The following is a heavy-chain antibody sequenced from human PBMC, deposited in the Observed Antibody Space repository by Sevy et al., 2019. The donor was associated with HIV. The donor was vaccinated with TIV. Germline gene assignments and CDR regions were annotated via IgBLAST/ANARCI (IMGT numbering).Heavy chain of an antibody. J-gene: IGHJ4*02. CDR1: GFTFSDNY. CDR2: IIGTGSFT. Sequence: GGSLRLSCAASGFTFSDNYMSWIRQAPGKGLEWVSYIIGTGSFTNNAASVKGRFTISRENAKNSLSLHMNSQRAEDTAGYYGARGDSCGGLDYWGQGTLVTVSS. V-gene: IGHV3-11*06. D-gene: IGHD3-22*01. CDR3: ARGDSCGGLDY.